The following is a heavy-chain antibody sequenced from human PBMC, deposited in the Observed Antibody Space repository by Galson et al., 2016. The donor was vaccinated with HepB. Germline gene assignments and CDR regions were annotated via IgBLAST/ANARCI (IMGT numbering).Heavy chain of an antibody. Sequence: SVKVSCKASTNNFGRLYVHWVRQAPGQGLVWVARIIPEDSGTGYAQNFRGRVTLTRDMTTTTVYMQLNNLTPDDTAVYYCVGDWVQNFGSGDYWGQGTLVTVSS. CDR1: TNNFGRLY. J-gene: IGHJ4*02. V-gene: IGHV1-46*01. CDR2: IIPEDSGT. CDR3: VGDWVQNFGSGDY. D-gene: IGHD3-16*01.